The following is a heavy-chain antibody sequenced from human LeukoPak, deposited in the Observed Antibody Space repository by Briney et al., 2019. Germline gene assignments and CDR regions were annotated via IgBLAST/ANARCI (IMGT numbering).Heavy chain of an antibody. CDR1: GGSMNTYY. V-gene: IGHV4-59*01. CDR2: IYYSGST. J-gene: IGHJ4*02. Sequence: PSETLSLTCTVTGGSMNTYYWSWIRQPPGKGLEWIGHIYYSGSTSYSPSLKSRVTMSVDTSKNQFSLNLSSVTAPDTAVYYCAGVCLAFYDRSGYYYFDYWGQGTLATVSS. CDR3: AGVCLAFYDRSGYYYFDY. D-gene: IGHD3-22*01.